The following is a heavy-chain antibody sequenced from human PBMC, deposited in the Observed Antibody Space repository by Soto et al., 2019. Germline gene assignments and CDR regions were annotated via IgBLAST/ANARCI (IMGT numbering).Heavy chain of an antibody. Sequence: ASVKVSCKASGYTFTSYDINWVRQATGQGLEWMGWMNPNSGNTGYAQKFQGRVTMTRNTSISTAYMELSSLRSEDTAVYYCARVKARGWGIYYYYYYYMDVWGKGTTVTVSS. CDR2: MNPNSGNT. J-gene: IGHJ6*03. D-gene: IGHD6-19*01. CDR3: ARVKARGWGIYYYYYYYMDV. V-gene: IGHV1-8*01. CDR1: GYTFTSYD.